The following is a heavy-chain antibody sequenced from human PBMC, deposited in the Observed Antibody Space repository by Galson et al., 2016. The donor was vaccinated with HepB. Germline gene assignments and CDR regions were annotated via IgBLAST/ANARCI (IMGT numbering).Heavy chain of an antibody. CDR1: GYSFTSYN. CDR2: IYGSGGGT. CDR3: ARGDYHAYDYNY. Sequence: SVKVSCKASGYSFTSYNIHWVRQAPGQGLEWMGLIYGSGGGTDYAQKFQGRVTITRDTSTRTVYMELSGLTSDDRAVYYCARGDYHAYDYNYWGQGTPVTVSS. J-gene: IGHJ4*02. D-gene: IGHD3-16*01. V-gene: IGHV1-46*01.